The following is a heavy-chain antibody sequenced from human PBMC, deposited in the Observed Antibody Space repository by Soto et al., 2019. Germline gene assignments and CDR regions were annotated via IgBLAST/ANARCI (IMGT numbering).Heavy chain of an antibody. Sequence: QLQLQESGPGLVKPSETLSLTCTVSGGSISSSSYYWGWIRQPPGKGLEWIGSIYYSGSTDYNPSPKSRVTVSVDTSKTQFALMRSSVTAADAAVYYCAGSASWFGPWGQGPLVTVSS. V-gene: IGHV4-39*01. CDR2: IYYSGST. CDR1: GGSISSSSYY. CDR3: AGSASWFGP. D-gene: IGHD6-25*01. J-gene: IGHJ5*02.